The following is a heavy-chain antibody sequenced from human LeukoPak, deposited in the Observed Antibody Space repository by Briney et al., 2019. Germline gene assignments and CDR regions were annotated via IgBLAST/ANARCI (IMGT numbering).Heavy chain of an antibody. CDR3: ARTPLGPWGSYRYTVD. J-gene: IGHJ4*02. CDR1: GFTFSSYS. Sequence: PGGSLRLSCAASGFTFSSYSMNWVRQAPGKGLEWVSYISSSSSTIYYADSVKGRFTISRDNAKNSLYLQMNSLRAEDTAVYYCARTPLGPWGSYRYTVDWGQGTLVTVSS. D-gene: IGHD3-16*02. CDR2: ISSSSSTI. V-gene: IGHV3-48*04.